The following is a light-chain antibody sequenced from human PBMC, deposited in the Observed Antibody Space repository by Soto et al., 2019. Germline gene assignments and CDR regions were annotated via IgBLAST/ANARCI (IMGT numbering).Light chain of an antibody. CDR1: STDVGGYNY. CDR2: EVT. V-gene: IGLV2-14*01. CDR3: NSYAGSDNYVL. Sequence: QSALAQPSSVSGSPGQSITISCTGTSTDVGGYNYVSWYQHHSGKAPKLLIYEVTNRPSGISDRFSGSKSVNTASLTISGLQAEDESDYYCNSYAGSDNYVLFGGGTKLTVL. J-gene: IGLJ3*02.